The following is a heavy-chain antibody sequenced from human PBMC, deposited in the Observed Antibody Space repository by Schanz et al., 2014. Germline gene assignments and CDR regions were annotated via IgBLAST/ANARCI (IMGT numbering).Heavy chain of an antibody. CDR1: GIDFSSYS. D-gene: IGHD3-16*01. CDR3: AKHRHYADNNGYPGIDY. V-gene: IGHV3-21*04. Sequence: EVQLVESGGGLVKPGGSLRLSCAASGIDFSSYSMNWVRQAPGKGLEWVSTISTSSGYIYYADSVNGRFTISRDNGQNSLYLQMNSLRAEDTAVYYCAKHRHYADNNGYPGIDYWGQGTLVTVS. J-gene: IGHJ4*02. CDR2: ISTSSGYI.